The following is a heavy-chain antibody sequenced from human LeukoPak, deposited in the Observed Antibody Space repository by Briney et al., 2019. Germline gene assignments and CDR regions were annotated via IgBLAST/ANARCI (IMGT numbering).Heavy chain of an antibody. Sequence: ASVKVSCKASGYSFTSYGITWVRQAPGQGLEWMGWISGYNGNTKYAQKFQGRVTMTTDTSTSTAYMELRSLRSDDTAVYYCARDYGDYPSYWGQGTLVTVS. CDR1: GYSFTSYG. CDR3: ARDYGDYPSY. CDR2: ISGYNGNT. V-gene: IGHV1-18*01. D-gene: IGHD4-17*01. J-gene: IGHJ4*02.